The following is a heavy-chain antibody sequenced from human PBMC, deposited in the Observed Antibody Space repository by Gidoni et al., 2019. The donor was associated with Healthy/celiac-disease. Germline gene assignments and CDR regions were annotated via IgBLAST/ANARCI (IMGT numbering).Heavy chain of an antibody. Sequence: EVQLVESGGGLVKPGGSLRLSCAASGFTFSSYSMNWVRQAPGKGLEWVSSISSSSSYIYYADSVKGRFTISRDNAKNSLYLQMNSLRAEDTAVYYCARAVAGEWLRLGYDAFDIWGQGTMVTVSS. J-gene: IGHJ3*02. CDR3: ARAVAGEWLRLGYDAFDI. CDR2: ISSSSSYI. V-gene: IGHV3-21*01. CDR1: GFTFSSYS. D-gene: IGHD5-12*01.